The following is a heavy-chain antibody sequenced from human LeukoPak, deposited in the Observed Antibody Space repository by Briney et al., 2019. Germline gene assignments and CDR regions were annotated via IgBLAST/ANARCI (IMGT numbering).Heavy chain of an antibody. J-gene: IGHJ5*02. V-gene: IGHV3-7*01. CDR3: ARDDCSSISCYHNWFDP. CDR2: IKQDGSEK. CDR1: GFTFSSYW. Sequence: QPGGSLRLSCAAAGFTFSSYWMSWVRQAPGKGLEWVANIKQDGSEKYYVDPVEGRFTISRDNAKNSLYLQMNSLRAEHTAVYYCARDDCSSISCYHNWFDPWGQGTLVTVSS. D-gene: IGHD2-2*01.